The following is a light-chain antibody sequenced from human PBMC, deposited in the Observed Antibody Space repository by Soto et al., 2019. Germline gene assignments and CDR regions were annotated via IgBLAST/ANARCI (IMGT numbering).Light chain of an antibody. CDR3: SSYAGSNNLV. CDR1: SSDVGGYNY. Sequence: QSVLTQPPSASGSPGQSVTISCTGTSSDVGGYNYVSWYQQHPGKAPKLMIYEVSKRPSGVPDRFSGSKSGNTASLTVSGLQAEDEAVYYCSSYAGSNNLVFGTGTKVTV. V-gene: IGLV2-8*01. J-gene: IGLJ1*01. CDR2: EVS.